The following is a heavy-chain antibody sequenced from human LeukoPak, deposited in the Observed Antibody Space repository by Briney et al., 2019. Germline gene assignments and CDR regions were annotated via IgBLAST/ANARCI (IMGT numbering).Heavy chain of an antibody. CDR2: FDPEDGET. Sequence: GASVKVSCKVSGYTLTELSMHWVRQAPGKGLEWMGGFDPEDGETIYAQKLQGRVTMTTDTSTSTAYMELRSLRSDDTAVYYCAREGSTGTTSFYYYYGMDVWGQGTTVTVSS. J-gene: IGHJ6*02. CDR1: GYTLTELS. CDR3: AREGSTGTTSFYYYYGMDV. V-gene: IGHV1-24*01. D-gene: IGHD1-1*01.